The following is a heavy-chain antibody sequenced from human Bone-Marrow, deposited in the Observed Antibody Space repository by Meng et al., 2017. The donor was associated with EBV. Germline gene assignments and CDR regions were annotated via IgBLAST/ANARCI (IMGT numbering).Heavy chain of an antibody. CDR2: IYHSGST. CDR3: ARVVARSYFDY. CDR1: GGSISSGGYS. J-gene: IGHJ4*02. V-gene: IGHV4-30-2*01. Sequence: QRQRQESGLGLGKPSQTLSLPCAVSGGSISSGGYSWSWIRQPPGKGLEWIGYIYHSGSTYYNPSLKSRVTISVDRSKNQFSLKLSSVTAADTAVYYCARVVARSYFDYWGQGTLVTVSS.